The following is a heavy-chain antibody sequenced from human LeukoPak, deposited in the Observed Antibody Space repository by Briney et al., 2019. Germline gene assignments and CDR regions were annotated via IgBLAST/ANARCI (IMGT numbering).Heavy chain of an antibody. V-gene: IGHV3-30*02. D-gene: IGHD5-18*01. J-gene: IGHJ5*02. CDR3: AKSGYSYAYNWFDP. Sequence: PGGSLRLSCAASGFTFSSYGMHWVRQAPGKGLEWVAFIRYDGSNKYYADSVKGRFTISRDNSKNTLYLQMNSLRAEDTAVYYCAKSGYSYAYNWFDPWGQGTLVTVSS. CDR1: GFTFSSYG. CDR2: IRYDGSNK.